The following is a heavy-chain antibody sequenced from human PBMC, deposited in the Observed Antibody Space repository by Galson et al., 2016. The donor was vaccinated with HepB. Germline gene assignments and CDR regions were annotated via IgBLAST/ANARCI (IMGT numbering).Heavy chain of an antibody. CDR2: ISSNAYGGTA. J-gene: IGHJ5*02. D-gene: IGHD6-13*01. CDR3: TDGGGIAAAARGLNH. CDR1: GFTFSDHA. V-gene: IGHV3-49*03. Sequence: SLRLSCAASGFTFSDHAMSWFRQAPGKGLEWVGLISSNAYGGTAEFAASVKDRFTISRDDSKSIAYLQVNSLKIEDTAVYYCTDGGGIAAAARGLNHWGQGTLVTVSS.